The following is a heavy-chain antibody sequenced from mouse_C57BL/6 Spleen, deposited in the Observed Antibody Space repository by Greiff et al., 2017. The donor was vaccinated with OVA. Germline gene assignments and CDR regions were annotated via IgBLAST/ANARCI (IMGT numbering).Heavy chain of an antibody. Sequence: VQLQQSGPELVKPGASVKISCKASGYTFTDYYMNWVKQSHGKSLEWIGDINPNNGGTSYNQKFKGKATLTVDKSSSTAYMELRSLTSEDSAVYYCGRGAYGSSYWYFDVWGTGTTVTVSS. CDR3: GRGAYGSSYWYFDV. CDR2: INPNNGGT. D-gene: IGHD1-1*01. J-gene: IGHJ1*03. V-gene: IGHV1-26*01. CDR1: GYTFTDYY.